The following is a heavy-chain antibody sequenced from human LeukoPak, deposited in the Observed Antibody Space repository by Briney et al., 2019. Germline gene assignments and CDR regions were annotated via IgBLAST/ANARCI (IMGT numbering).Heavy chain of an antibody. Sequence: PGGSLRLSCAASGFTFSSYAMHWVRQAPGKGLEYVSAISSNGGSTYYANSVKGRFTISRDNSKNTLYLQMGSLRAEDMAVYYCASHVAATDYYYGMDVWSQGTTVTVSS. D-gene: IGHD2-15*01. J-gene: IGHJ6*02. CDR2: ISSNGGST. V-gene: IGHV3-64*01. CDR3: ASHVAATDYYYGMDV. CDR1: GFTFSSYA.